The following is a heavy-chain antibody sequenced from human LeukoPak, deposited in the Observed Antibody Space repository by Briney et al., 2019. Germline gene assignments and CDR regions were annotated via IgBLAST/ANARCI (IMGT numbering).Heavy chain of an antibody. D-gene: IGHD2-15*01. Sequence: GGSLRLSCAASGFTFSDAVMSWVRQAPGKGLEWVSAISSDSDVTYYAASVKGRFTISRDNSKSTVYLQMNSLRAEDAATYYCAKVGYWNSNCFRTHDYWGRGALVTVSS. CDR3: AKVGYWNSNCFRTHDY. CDR1: GFTFSDAV. CDR2: ISSDSDVT. V-gene: IGHV3-23*01. J-gene: IGHJ4*02.